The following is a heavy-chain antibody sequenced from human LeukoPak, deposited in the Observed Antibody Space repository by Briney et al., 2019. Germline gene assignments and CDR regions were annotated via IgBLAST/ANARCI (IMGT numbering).Heavy chain of an antibody. CDR3: SRCEGGSYYAFGY. V-gene: IGHV4-34*01. J-gene: IGHJ4*02. Sequence: PSETLSLTCAVYGGSFSGYDWSWIRQAPGKGLEWIADINRSGGTNYNPSVKSRFTISVEKSKNQFFLQLNCVTAADTAGYYCSRCEGGSYYAFGYWGQGTLVTVSS. CDR1: GGSFSGYD. CDR2: INRSGGT. D-gene: IGHD1-26*01.